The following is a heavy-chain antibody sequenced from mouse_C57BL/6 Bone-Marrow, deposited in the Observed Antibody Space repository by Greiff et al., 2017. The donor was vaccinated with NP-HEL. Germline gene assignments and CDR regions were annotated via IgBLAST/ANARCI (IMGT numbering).Heavy chain of an antibody. CDR3: TGESNWFAY. CDR1: GFTFSNYW. V-gene: IGHV6-3*01. CDR2: IRLKSDNYAT. Sequence: DVKLQESGGGLVQPGGSMKLSCVASGFTFSNYWMNWVRQSPEKGLEWVAQIRLKSDNYATHYAESVKGRFTISRDDSKSSVYRQMNNLRAEDTGIYYCTGESNWFAYWGQGTLVTVSA. D-gene: IGHD2-5*01. J-gene: IGHJ3*01.